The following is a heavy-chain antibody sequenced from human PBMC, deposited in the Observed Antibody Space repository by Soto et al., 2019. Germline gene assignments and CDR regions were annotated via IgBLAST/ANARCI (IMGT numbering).Heavy chain of an antibody. Sequence: QVQLQESGPGLVKPSETLSLTCTVSGGSISSYYWSWIRQPPGKGLEWIGYIYYSGSTNYNPSLKSRVTTSVHTSKNQFSLKLRSVTAADTAVYYCARDPLVGYDYVRGDYDYWGQGTLVTVSS. D-gene: IGHD5-12*01. V-gene: IGHV4-59*01. CDR2: IYYSGST. J-gene: IGHJ4*02. CDR3: ARDPLVGYDYVRGDYDY. CDR1: GGSISSYY.